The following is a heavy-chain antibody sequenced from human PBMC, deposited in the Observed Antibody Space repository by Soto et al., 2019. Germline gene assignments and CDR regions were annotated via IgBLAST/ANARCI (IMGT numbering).Heavy chain of an antibody. V-gene: IGHV3-30-3*01. CDR2: ISYDGSNK. Sequence: QVQLVESGGGVVQPGRSLRLSCAASGFTFSSYAMHWVRQAPGKGLEWVAVISYDGSNKYYADSVKGRFTISRDNSKNTLYLQMNSLRAEDTAVYYGAREWVVAARPGYWGQGTMVTVSS. J-gene: IGHJ4*02. D-gene: IGHD6-6*01. CDR1: GFTFSSYA. CDR3: AREWVVAARPGY.